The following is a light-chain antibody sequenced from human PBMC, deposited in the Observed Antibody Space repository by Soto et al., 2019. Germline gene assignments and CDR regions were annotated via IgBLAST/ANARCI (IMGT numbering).Light chain of an antibody. J-gene: IGKJ2*01. CDR3: QQYDHPPYT. Sequence: DIVLTQSPGTLSLSPGERATLSCRASQNVRNTYLAWYQQKAGQAPRLLIYAASSRATGIPDRFSGSGSGTDFTLTITGLEPEDTATYYCQQYDHPPYTFGQGTKLEIK. CDR1: QNVRNTY. V-gene: IGKV3-20*01. CDR2: AAS.